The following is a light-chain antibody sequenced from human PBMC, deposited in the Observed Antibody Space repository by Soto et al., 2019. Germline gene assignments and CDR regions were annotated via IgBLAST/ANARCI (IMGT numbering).Light chain of an antibody. V-gene: IGLV2-14*01. CDR2: EVS. CDR3: SSYISTTSLFV. CDR1: SSDVGGFDF. Sequence: GASSDVGGFDFVSWFQRHPGKAPKLLIYEVSRRPSGISNRFSGSKTVNTASLTISGPQAEDEAEYFCSSYISTTSLFVFGTGTKVTVL. J-gene: IGLJ1*01.